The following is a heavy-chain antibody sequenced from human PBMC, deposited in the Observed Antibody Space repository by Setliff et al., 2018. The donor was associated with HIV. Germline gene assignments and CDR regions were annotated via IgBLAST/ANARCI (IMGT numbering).Heavy chain of an antibody. V-gene: IGHV3-15*01. CDR3: TTPEGDYDFWSGYSPIFDH. J-gene: IGHJ4*02. CDR1: GFSFNNAW. CDR2: IKSKTDGGST. D-gene: IGHD3-3*01. Sequence: GGSLRLSCAASGFSFNNAWMTWVRQAPGKGLEWVGRIKSKTDGGSTDYAAPVKGRFTISRDDSKNTLFLRMSSLKTEDTAVYYCTTPEGDYDFWSGYSPIFDHWGPGTLVTVSS.